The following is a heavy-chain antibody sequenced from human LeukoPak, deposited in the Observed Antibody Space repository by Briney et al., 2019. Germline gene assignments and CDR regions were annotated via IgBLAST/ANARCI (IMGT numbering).Heavy chain of an antibody. J-gene: IGHJ6*02. Sequence: SETLSLTCAVYGGSFSGYYWSWIRQPPGKGLEWVGYIYYSGSTNYNPSLKSRVTISVDTSKNQFSLKLSSVTAADTAVYYCASYDFWSGYGYGMDVWGQGTTVTVSS. V-gene: IGHV4-59*08. CDR1: GGSFSGYY. CDR2: IYYSGST. D-gene: IGHD3-3*01. CDR3: ASYDFWSGYGYGMDV.